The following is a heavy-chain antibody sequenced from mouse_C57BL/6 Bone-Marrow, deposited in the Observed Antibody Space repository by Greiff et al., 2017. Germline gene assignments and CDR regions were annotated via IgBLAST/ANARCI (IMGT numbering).Heavy chain of an antibody. CDR2: ISDGGSYT. Sequence: EVKLVESGGGIVKHGGSLKLSCAASGFTFSSYAMSWVRQTPEKRLEWVATISDGGSYTYYPDNVKGRFTISRDNAKNNLYLQMSHLKSEDTAMYYCARDRRGLRRGFAYWGQGTLVTVSA. V-gene: IGHV5-4*01. CDR1: GFTFSSYA. CDR3: ARDRRGLRRGFAY. J-gene: IGHJ3*01. D-gene: IGHD2-4*01.